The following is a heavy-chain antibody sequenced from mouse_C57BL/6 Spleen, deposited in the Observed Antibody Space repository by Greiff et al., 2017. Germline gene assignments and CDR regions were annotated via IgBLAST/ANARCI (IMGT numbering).Heavy chain of an antibody. CDR1: GFTFSSYA. V-gene: IGHV5-4*01. Sequence: EVQLVESGAGLVKPGASLKLSCAASGFTFSSYAMPWVRQTPEKGLEWVAIISDGGSTTYYPDNVKGRFTISRDNANNTLYLQMSHLKSEDTAMYYCARDYYYGSSWYFDGWGTGTTVTVSS. CDR2: ISDGGSTT. D-gene: IGHD1-1*01. CDR3: ARDYYYGSSWYFDG. J-gene: IGHJ1*03.